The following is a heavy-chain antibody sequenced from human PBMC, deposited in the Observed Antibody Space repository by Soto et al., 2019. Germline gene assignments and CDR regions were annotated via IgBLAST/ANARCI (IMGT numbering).Heavy chain of an antibody. Sequence: QVQLVQSGAEVKKPGSSVKVSCKISGDTFTSYAVSWVRQAPGQGLEWVGVIVPLFRTTDYAQKFQGRVTITADDSTNTAYMELSRLRSEDTAVYYCARNLLAVAGGRGDWGQGTLVTVSS. V-gene: IGHV1-69*01. D-gene: IGHD6-19*01. CDR1: GDTFTSYA. J-gene: IGHJ4*02. CDR2: IVPLFRTT. CDR3: ARNLLAVAGGRGD.